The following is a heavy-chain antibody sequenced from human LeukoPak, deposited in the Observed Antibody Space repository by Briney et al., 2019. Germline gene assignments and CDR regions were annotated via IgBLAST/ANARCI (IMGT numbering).Heavy chain of an antibody. D-gene: IGHD3-22*01. V-gene: IGHV1-69*13. J-gene: IGHJ3*02. Sequence: SVKVSCKASGGTFSSYAISWVRQAPGQGLEWMGGVIPFFGTANYAQKFQGRVTITADESTSTAYMELSSLRSEDTAVYYCARSPTYYYDSSGYSAFDIWGQGTMVTVSS. CDR3: ARSPTYYYDSSGYSAFDI. CDR2: VIPFFGTA. CDR1: GGTFSSYA.